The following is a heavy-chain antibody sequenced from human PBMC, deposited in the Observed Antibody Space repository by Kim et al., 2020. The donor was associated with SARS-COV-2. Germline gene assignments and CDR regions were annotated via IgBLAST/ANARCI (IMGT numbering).Heavy chain of an antibody. J-gene: IGHJ6*04. V-gene: IGHV4-59*13. CDR1: GGSISSYY. CDR3: SRDFFCSGGSCYSYGMDV. D-gene: IGHD2-15*01. CDR2: IYYSGST. Sequence: SETLSLTCTVSGGSISSYYWSWIRQPPGKGLEWIGYIYYSGSTNYNPSLKSRVTISVDTSKNQFSLKLSSVTAADTAVYYCSRDFFCSGGSCYSYGMDVWGKGTTLTAPS.